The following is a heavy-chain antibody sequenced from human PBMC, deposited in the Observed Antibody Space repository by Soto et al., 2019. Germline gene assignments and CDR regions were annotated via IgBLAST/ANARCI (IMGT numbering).Heavy chain of an antibody. D-gene: IGHD2-21*01. CDR3: VRASYILPFDP. CDR1: GGSIDSGGYS. Sequence: QLQLQESGSGLVKPSQTLSLTCAVSGGSIDSGGYSWNWIRQPPGKGLEWIGYIYHTGAANYNASLEGRFRLSVDMSKNQFSRQMTSVTAADTAVYYCVRASYILPFDPWGQGIFVTVSS. J-gene: IGHJ5*02. V-gene: IGHV4-30-2*01. CDR2: IYHTGAA.